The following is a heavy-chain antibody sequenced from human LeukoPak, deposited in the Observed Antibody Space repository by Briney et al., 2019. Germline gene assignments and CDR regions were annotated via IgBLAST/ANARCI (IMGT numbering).Heavy chain of an antibody. CDR2: ISSSGSTI. CDR1: GFTFSSYE. J-gene: IGHJ6*03. Sequence: PGGSLRLSCAASGFTFSSYEMNWVRQAPGKGLEWVSYISSSGSTIYYADSVKGRFTISRDNAKNSLYLQMNSLRAEDTAVYYCARAGLRYFDWSAPHYYYYYMDVWGKGTTVTVSS. D-gene: IGHD3-9*01. V-gene: IGHV3-48*03. CDR3: ARAGLRYFDWSAPHYYYYYMDV.